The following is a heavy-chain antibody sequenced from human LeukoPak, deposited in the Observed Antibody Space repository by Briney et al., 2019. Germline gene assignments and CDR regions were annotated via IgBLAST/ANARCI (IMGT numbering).Heavy chain of an antibody. CDR2: IYYSGST. J-gene: IGHJ4*02. CDR1: GGSIRSSSYY. V-gene: IGHV4-39*01. CDR3: ARQVVAVAGTGYFDY. D-gene: IGHD6-19*01. Sequence: SETLSLTCTVSGGSIRSSSYYWGWIRQPPGKGLEWIGSIYYSGSTYYNASLKSRGAISVDTSKNQFSLKLNSVTAADTAVYFCARQVVAVAGTGYFDYWGQGTLVTVSS.